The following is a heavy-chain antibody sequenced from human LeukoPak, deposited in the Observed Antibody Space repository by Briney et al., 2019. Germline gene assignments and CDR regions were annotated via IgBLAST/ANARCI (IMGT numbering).Heavy chain of an antibody. CDR2: INHSGST. V-gene: IGHV4-34*01. CDR3: ARHRWEWELLRGSYNFDY. Sequence: KASETVSLTCIVSGGSISNYYWSWIRQPPGKGLEWIGEINHSGSTNYNPSLKSRVTISVDTSKNQFSLKLSSVTAADTAVYYCARHRWEWELLRGSYNFDYWGQGTLVTVSS. D-gene: IGHD1-26*01. J-gene: IGHJ4*02. CDR1: GGSISNYY.